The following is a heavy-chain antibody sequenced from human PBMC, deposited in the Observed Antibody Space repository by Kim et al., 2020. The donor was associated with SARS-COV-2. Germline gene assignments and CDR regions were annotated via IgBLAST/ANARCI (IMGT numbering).Heavy chain of an antibody. CDR3: ASLAAAGPPIDYYYGMDV. CDR1: GYTFTSYA. CDR2: INTNTGNP. D-gene: IGHD6-13*01. Sequence: ASVKVSCKASGYTFTSYAMNWVRQAPGQGLEWMGWINTNTGNPTYAQGFTGRFVFSLDTSVSTAYLQISSLKAEDTAVYYCASLAAAGPPIDYYYGMDVWGQGTTVTVSS. V-gene: IGHV7-4-1*02. J-gene: IGHJ6*02.